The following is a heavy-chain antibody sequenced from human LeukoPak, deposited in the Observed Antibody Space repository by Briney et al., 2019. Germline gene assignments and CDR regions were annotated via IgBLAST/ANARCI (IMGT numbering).Heavy chain of an antibody. J-gene: IGHJ6*02. CDR1: GFTFSSYS. CDR3: AGDSSSWYSVGYYYYGMDV. CDR2: ISSSSSYI. Sequence: GGSLRLSCAASGFTFSSYSMNWFRQAPGKGLEWVSSISSSSSYIYYADSVKGRFTISRDNAKNSLYLQMNSLRAEDTAVYYCAGDSSSWYSVGYYYYGMDVWGQGTTVTVSS. V-gene: IGHV3-21*01. D-gene: IGHD6-13*01.